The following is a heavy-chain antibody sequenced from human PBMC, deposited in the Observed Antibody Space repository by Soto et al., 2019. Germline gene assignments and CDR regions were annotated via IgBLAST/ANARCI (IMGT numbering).Heavy chain of an antibody. CDR3: ASRKSSPYFDY. V-gene: IGHV4-30-4*01. CDR1: GGSISSGDYY. D-gene: IGHD3-10*01. J-gene: IGHJ4*02. Sequence: QVQLQESGPGLEKPSQTLSLTCTVSGGSISSGDYYWSWIRQPPGKGLEWIGNIYYSGSTYYNPSLKSRVTISVDTSKKQFPLKLSSVTAADTAVYYCASRKSSPYFDYWGQGTLVTVSS. CDR2: IYYSGST.